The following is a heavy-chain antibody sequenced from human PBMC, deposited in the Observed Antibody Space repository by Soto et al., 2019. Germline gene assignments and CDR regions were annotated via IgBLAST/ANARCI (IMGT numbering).Heavy chain of an antibody. CDR1: GGSTSSYY. D-gene: IGHD4-17*01. CDR3: ARRYGPGFDY. Sequence: PSETLSLTCTVSGGSTSSYYWSWIRQPPGKGLEWIGYIYYSGSTNYNPSLKSRVTISVDTSKNQFSLKLSSVTAADTAVYYCARRYGPGFDYWGQGTLVTSPQ. J-gene: IGHJ4*02. CDR2: IYYSGST. V-gene: IGHV4-59*08.